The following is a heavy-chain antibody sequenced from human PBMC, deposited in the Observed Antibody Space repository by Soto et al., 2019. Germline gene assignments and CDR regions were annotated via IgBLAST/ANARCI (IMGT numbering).Heavy chain of an antibody. J-gene: IGHJ5*02. D-gene: IGHD6-13*01. Sequence: SETLSLTCTVSGGSISSYYWSWIRQPPGKGLEWIGYIYYSGSTNYNPSLKSRVTISVDTSKNQFSLKLSSVTAADTAVYYCAREQQLVHHECFDPWGQGTLVTVSS. CDR1: GGSISSYY. V-gene: IGHV4-59*01. CDR3: AREQQLVHHECFDP. CDR2: IYYSGST.